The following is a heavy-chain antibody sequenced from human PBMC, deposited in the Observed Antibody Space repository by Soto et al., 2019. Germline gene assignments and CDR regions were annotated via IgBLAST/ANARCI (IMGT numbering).Heavy chain of an antibody. J-gene: IGHJ5*02. V-gene: IGHV4-61*01. D-gene: IGHD3-3*01. Sequence: PSETLSLTCTVSGASVNSENYYWSWIRQPPGKGLEWIGYVYYSGSTNYNPSLKSRATISLDTYRNQFSLKMTSMTSADMAFYYCARGVFRFLQWFDPWGQGTLVTVSS. CDR1: GASVNSENYY. CDR3: ARGVFRFLQWFDP. CDR2: VYYSGST.